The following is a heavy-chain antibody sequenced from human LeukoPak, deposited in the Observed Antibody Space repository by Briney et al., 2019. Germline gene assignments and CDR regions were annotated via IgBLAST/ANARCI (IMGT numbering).Heavy chain of an antibody. J-gene: IGHJ3*02. Sequence: ASVKVSCKASGYTFTSYGISWVRQAPGQGLEWMGWISAYNGNTNYAQKLQGRVTMTTDTSTSTAYMELRSLRSDDTAVYYCARGDAYYDSSGYYDDAFDIWGQGTMVTVSS. CDR1: GYTFTSYG. CDR2: ISAYNGNT. D-gene: IGHD3-22*01. V-gene: IGHV1-18*01. CDR3: ARGDAYYDSSGYYDDAFDI.